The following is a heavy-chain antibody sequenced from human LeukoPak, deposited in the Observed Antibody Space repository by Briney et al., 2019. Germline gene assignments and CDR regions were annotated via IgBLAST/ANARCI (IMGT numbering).Heavy chain of an antibody. CDR3: ARAPYGSGSYYNPPFDY. V-gene: IGHV5-51*01. D-gene: IGHD3-10*01. CDR2: LYPGDSDT. CDR1: GYSFTSYW. J-gene: IGHJ4*02. Sequence: GESLKISCKGFGYSFTSYWIGWVRQMPGKGLEGMGILYPGDSDTRYSPSFQGQVAISAHQSIRTAYLQWSSLKASDTAMYYCARAPYGSGSYYNPPFDYWGQGTLVTVSS.